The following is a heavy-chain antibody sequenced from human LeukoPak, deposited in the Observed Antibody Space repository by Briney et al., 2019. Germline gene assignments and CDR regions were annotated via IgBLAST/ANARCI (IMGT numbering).Heavy chain of an antibody. D-gene: IGHD3-22*01. CDR1: GFTFSSYG. V-gene: IGHV3-30*03. Sequence: PGGSLRLSCAASGFTFSSYGMHWVRQAPGKGLEWVAVISYDGSNKYYADSVKGRFTISRDNSKNTLYLQMNSLRSDDTAVYYCARGYYYDSSGSSGAYYWGQGTLVTVSS. CDR2: ISYDGSNK. J-gene: IGHJ4*02. CDR3: ARGYYYDSSGSSGAYY.